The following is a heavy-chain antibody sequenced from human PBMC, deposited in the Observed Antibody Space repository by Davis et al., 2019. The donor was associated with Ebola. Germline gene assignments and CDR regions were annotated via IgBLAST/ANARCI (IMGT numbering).Heavy chain of an antibody. V-gene: IGHV1-24*01. CDR2: FDAEDDER. CDR3: ATEPSVGYCYGGRCSH. D-gene: IGHD2-15*01. Sequence: SVTVSCKVSGYTLTDLSVHWVRQAPGKGLEWMGGFDAEDDERIYAEKFQGRVSMTEDTSTDTAYMELSSLRSEDTAVYYCATEPSVGYCYGGRCSHWGQGTLVTVSS. J-gene: IGHJ4*02. CDR1: GYTLTDLS.